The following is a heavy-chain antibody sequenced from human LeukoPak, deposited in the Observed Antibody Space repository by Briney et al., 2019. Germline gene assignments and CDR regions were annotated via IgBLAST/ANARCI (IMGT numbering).Heavy chain of an antibody. CDR2: ISAYDGNT. V-gene: IGHV1-18*01. CDR3: ARGRYYSYYYMDV. CDR1: GYTFTTYG. Sequence: ASVKVSCKASGYTFTTYGLTWVRQAPGQGLEWLGWISAYDGNTKYAQNLQGRVTMTTDTSTSTASMELRSLTSDDTAVYYCARGRYYSYYYMDVWGKGTTVTVSS. J-gene: IGHJ6*03.